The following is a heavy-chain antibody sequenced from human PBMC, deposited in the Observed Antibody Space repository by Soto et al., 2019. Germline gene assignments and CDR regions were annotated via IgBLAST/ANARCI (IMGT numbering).Heavy chain of an antibody. CDR3: ASSYYYGSGSPYGMDV. J-gene: IGHJ6*02. D-gene: IGHD3-10*01. CDR1: GGTFSSYA. CDR2: IIPIFGTA. Sequence: ASVKVSCKASGGTFSSYAISWLRQAPGQGLGWMGGIIPIFGTANYAQKFQGRVTITADESTSTAYMELSSLRSEDTAVYYCASSYYYGSGSPYGMDVWGQGTTVTVSS. V-gene: IGHV1-69*13.